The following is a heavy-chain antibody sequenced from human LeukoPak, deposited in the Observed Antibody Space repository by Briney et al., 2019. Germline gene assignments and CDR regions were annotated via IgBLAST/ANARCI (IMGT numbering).Heavy chain of an antibody. D-gene: IGHD3-16*01. CDR1: GYTFTSYD. CDR2: INPKSGNT. CDR3: ARTPPGGDVDH. V-gene: IGHV1-8*01. J-gene: IGHJ4*02. Sequence: ASVKVSCKASGYTFTSYDINWVRQATGQGLEWMGWINPKSGNTGYAQKFQGRVTITRDTPLSTVYMELSSLRSEDTAVYYCARTPPGGDVDHWGQGTLVTVSS.